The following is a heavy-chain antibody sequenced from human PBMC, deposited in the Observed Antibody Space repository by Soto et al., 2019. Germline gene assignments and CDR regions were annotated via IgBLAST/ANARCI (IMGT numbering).Heavy chain of an antibody. D-gene: IGHD2-2*01. CDR1: GYTFTNYG. Sequence: QVQLVQSGDEVKKPGASVKVSCKASGYTFTNYGISWVRQAPGQGLEWMGWISPYNGNTKYPQKLQGRVTMTTDTSTRTSYMELRSLRSDDTAVYFCARDGVRCTSTRCSPWPDTHFDLWGRGTLVTVSS. CDR2: ISPYNGNT. J-gene: IGHJ2*01. V-gene: IGHV1-18*01. CDR3: ARDGVRCTSTRCSPWPDTHFDL.